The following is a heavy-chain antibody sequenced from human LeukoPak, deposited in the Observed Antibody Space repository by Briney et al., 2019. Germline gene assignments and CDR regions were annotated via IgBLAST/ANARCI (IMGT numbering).Heavy chain of an antibody. V-gene: IGHV4-39*01. CDR2: IYYSGST. CDR3: ARGLHDYGDYASSYRYDY. CDR1: GGSISSSRYY. D-gene: IGHD4-17*01. J-gene: IGHJ4*02. Sequence: SETLSLTCTVSGGSISSSRYYWGWIRQPPGKGLEWIGSIYYSGSTYYNPSLKSRVTISVDTSKNQFSLKLSSVTAADTAVYYCARGLHDYGDYASSYRYDYWGQGTLVTDSS.